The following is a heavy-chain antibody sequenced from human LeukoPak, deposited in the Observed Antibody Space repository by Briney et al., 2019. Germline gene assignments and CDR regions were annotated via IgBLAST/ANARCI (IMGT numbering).Heavy chain of an antibody. CDR1: GFAFSSYS. CDR2: ISSISSYI. D-gene: IGHD2-15*01. V-gene: IGHV3-21*01. Sequence: GGSLRLSCAASGFAFSSYSMNWVRQAPGKGLEWVSSISSISSYIYYADSVKGRFTISRDNAKNSLYLQMNSLRAEDTAVYYCARDMGYCSGGSCYLYYFDYWGQGTLVTVSS. CDR3: ARDMGYCSGGSCYLYYFDY. J-gene: IGHJ4*02.